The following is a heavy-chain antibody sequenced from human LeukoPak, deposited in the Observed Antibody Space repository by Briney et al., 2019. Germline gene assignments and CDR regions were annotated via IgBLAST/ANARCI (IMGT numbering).Heavy chain of an antibody. J-gene: IGHJ5*02. CDR1: GDSISNGYY. Sequence: SETLSLTCTVSGDSISNGYYWGWIRQSPGKGLEWIGSIYHSGGSNYNPSLHRRVTMSVDKSKSQLSLSLRSVTAADTAVYYCAKGIKCSSLSCDAFGPWGQGTPVTVSS. D-gene: IGHD2-2*01. CDR2: IYHSGGS. V-gene: IGHV4-38-2*02. CDR3: AKGIKCSSLSCDAFGP.